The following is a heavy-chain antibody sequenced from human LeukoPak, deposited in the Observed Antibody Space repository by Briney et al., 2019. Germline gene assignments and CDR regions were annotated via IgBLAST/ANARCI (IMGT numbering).Heavy chain of an antibody. CDR1: GGTFSSYA. CDR3: ARGLGNYYYDSSGYDAFDI. J-gene: IGHJ3*02. D-gene: IGHD3-22*01. V-gene: IGHV1-69*05. CDR2: IIPIFGTA. Sequence: SVKVSCKASGGTFSSYAISWVRQAPGQGLEWMGGIIPIFGTANYAQKFQGRVTITTDESASTAYMELSSLRSEDTAVYYCARGLGNYYYDSSGYDAFDIWGQGTMVTVSS.